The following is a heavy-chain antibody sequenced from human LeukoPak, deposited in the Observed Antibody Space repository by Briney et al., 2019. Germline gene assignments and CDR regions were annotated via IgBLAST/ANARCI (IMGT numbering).Heavy chain of an antibody. V-gene: IGHV1-2*02. D-gene: IGHD1-14*01. CDR1: GYTFTGNY. J-gene: IGHJ4*02. CDR2: INPNRGGT. CDR3: ARTSEVVIPFDY. Sequence: ASVKVSCKASGYTFTGNYIHWLQQAPGLGLNWMGWINPNRGGTKYADSFQGRVTLTKDTSISTVYMELSRLRSDDTAVYFCARTSEVVIPFDYWGQGTLVTVSS.